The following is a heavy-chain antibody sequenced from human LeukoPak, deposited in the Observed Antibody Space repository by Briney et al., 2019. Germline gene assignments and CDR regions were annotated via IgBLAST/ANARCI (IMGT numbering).Heavy chain of an antibody. D-gene: IGHD3-3*01. Sequence: SETLSLTCTVSGGSISSYYWSWIRQPPGKGLEWLGYIYYSGSTNYNPSLKSRVTISVDTSKNQFSLKLSSVTAADTAVYYCARGVWSGYYYYYYYMDVWGKGTTVTVSS. CDR2: IYYSGST. V-gene: IGHV4-59*01. CDR3: ARGVWSGYYYYYYYMDV. J-gene: IGHJ6*03. CDR1: GGSISSYY.